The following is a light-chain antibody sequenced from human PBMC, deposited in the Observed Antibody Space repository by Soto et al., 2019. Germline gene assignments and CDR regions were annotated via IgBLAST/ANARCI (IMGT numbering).Light chain of an antibody. Sequence: EIVLTQSPGTLYLSPGERATLSFRASQSVSSSSLAWYQQKPGQAPRLLIYGASIRATGIPDRFSGSGSGTDFTLTISRLEPEDFAVYYCQQYGSSPTTFAQGTRLEIK. V-gene: IGKV3-20*01. J-gene: IGKJ5*01. CDR3: QQYGSSPTT. CDR2: GAS. CDR1: QSVSSSS.